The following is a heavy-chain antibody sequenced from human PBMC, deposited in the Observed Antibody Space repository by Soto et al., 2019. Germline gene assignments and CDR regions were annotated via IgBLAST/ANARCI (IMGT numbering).Heavy chain of an antibody. CDR2: IRTKANSYTT. CDR3: DGVGGYSAGYSFFDY. V-gene: IGHV3-72*01. D-gene: IGHD3-22*01. J-gene: IGHJ4*02. Sequence: GGSLRLSCAASGFMFSDRHMDWVRQAPGKGLEWVGRIRTKANSYTTEYAASVKGRFTISRDDSENSLYLQMNSLRTEDTAVYYCDGVGGYSAGYSFFDYWGQGTLVTVSS. CDR1: GFMFSDRH.